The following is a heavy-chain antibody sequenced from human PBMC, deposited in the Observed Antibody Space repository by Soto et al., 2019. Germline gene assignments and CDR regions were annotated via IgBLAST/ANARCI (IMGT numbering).Heavy chain of an antibody. CDR2: IYYSGST. Sequence: SETLSLTCTVSGGSISSGGYYWSWIRQHPGKGLEWIGYIYYSGSTYYNPSLKSRVTISVDTSKNQFSLKLSSVTAADTAVYYCARDVPSYYDSSGYLLPLRLDPWGQGTLVTVSS. D-gene: IGHD3-22*01. CDR3: ARDVPSYYDSSGYLLPLRLDP. J-gene: IGHJ5*02. V-gene: IGHV4-31*03. CDR1: GGSISSGGYY.